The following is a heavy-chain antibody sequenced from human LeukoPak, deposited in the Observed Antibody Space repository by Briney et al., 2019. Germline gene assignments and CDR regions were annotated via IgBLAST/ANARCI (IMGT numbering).Heavy chain of an antibody. CDR1: GFTVSSNY. Sequence: GGSLRLSCAASGFTVSSNYMSWVRQAPGKGLEWVSVIYSIGGTYYADSVKGRFTISRDNSKNTLYLQMNSLRAEDTAVYYCAREYPALYYFDYWGQGTLVTVSS. V-gene: IGHV3-66*03. J-gene: IGHJ4*02. CDR2: IYSIGGT. CDR3: AREYPALYYFDY. D-gene: IGHD2-2*01.